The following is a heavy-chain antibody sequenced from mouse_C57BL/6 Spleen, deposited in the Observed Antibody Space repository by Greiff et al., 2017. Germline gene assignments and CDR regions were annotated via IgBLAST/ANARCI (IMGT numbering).Heavy chain of an antibody. V-gene: IGHV1-52*01. D-gene: IGHD1-1*01. CDR2: IDPSDSET. CDR1: GYTFTGYW. J-gene: IGHJ1*03. CDR3: ARHTTVSDWYFDV. Sequence: QVQLQQPGAELVRPGSSVKLSCKASGYTFTGYWMHWVKQRPIQGLEWIGNIDPSDSETHYNQKFKDKATLTVDKSSSTAYMQLSSLTSEDSSVYYCARHTTVSDWYFDVWGTGTTVTVSS.